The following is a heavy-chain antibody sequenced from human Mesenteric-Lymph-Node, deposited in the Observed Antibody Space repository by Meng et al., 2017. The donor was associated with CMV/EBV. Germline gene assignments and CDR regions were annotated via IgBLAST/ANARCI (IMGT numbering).Heavy chain of an antibody. CDR2: ISSSSSYI. D-gene: IGHD3-9*01. CDR1: SYS. Sequence: SYSMNWVRQAPGKGLEWVSSISSSSSYIYYADSVKGRFTISRDNAKNSLYLQMNSLRAEDTAVYYCARDDYDILTGYSWDYYGMDVWGQGTTVTVSS. V-gene: IGHV3-21*01. J-gene: IGHJ6*02. CDR3: ARDDYDILTGYSWDYYGMDV.